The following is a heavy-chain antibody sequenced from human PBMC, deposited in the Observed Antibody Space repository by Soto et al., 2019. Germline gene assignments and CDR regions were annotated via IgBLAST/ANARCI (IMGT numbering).Heavy chain of an antibody. D-gene: IGHD4-4*01. CDR1: GGSISSSSYY. CDR3: AATGYYYGMDV. J-gene: IGHJ6*02. CDR2: IYYSGST. V-gene: IGHV4-39*01. Sequence: TVSGGSISSSSYYWGWIRQPPGKGLEWIGSIYYSGSTYYNPSLKSRVTISVDTSKNQFSLKLSSVTAADTAVYYCAATGYYYGMDVWGQGTTVTVSS.